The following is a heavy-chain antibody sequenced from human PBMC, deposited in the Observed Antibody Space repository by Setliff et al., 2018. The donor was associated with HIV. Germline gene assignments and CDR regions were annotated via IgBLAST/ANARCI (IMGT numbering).Heavy chain of an antibody. CDR1: GGSISNDYF. V-gene: IGHV4-38-2*02. Sequence: SETLSLTCIISGGSISNDYFWGWIRLPPGKGLEWIADIRHSGTTYYNPSLKSRVTISVDTSKNQFSLELGSVTAADTAVYYCARRPYYFDSWGQGTLVTVSS. CDR3: ARRPYYFDS. CDR2: IRHSGTT. D-gene: IGHD6-6*01. J-gene: IGHJ4*02.